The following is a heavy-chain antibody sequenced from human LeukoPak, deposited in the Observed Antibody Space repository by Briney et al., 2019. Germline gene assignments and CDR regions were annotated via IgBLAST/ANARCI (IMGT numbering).Heavy chain of an antibody. CDR2: ISTGGSP. Sequence: GGSLRLSCAASGFTVSNNYMTWVRQAPGKGLEWVSLISTGGSPYYTDSVKGRFTISRDNSKNTLFLQMNSLRAEDTAVYYCVRGFRGYSFDYWGQGTLVTVSS. V-gene: IGHV3-53*01. CDR1: GFTVSNNY. J-gene: IGHJ4*02. CDR3: VRGFRGYSFDY.